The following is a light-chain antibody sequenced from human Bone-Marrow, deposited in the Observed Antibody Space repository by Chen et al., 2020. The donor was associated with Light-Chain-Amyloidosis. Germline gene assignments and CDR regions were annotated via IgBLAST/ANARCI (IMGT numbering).Light chain of an antibody. CDR2: RGT. CDR1: DLPTKY. J-gene: IGLJ2*01. V-gene: IGLV3-25*03. Sequence: SYELTQPPSVSVSPGQTARITCSGDDLPTKYAYWYQQKPGQAPVLVIHRGTERPSGISERFAGSSAGTTATLTISGVQAEDEADYHCQSADSSGTEEVIFGGGTKLTVL. CDR3: QSADSSGTEEVI.